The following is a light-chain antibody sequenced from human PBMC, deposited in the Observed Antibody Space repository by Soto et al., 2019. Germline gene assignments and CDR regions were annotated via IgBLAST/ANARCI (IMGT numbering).Light chain of an antibody. Sequence: EIVLTQSPCTLSLSPGERATLSCRASQSVSSSYLAWYQQKPGQAPRLLIYGASSRATGIPDRFSGSGSGTDFTLTISRLEPEDFAVYYCQQYGSSPGWTFGQGTKVDI. CDR2: GAS. J-gene: IGKJ1*01. V-gene: IGKV3-20*01. CDR1: QSVSSSY. CDR3: QQYGSSPGWT.